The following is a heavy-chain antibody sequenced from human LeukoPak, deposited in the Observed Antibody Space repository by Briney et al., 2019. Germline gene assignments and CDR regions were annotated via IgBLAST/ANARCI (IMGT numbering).Heavy chain of an antibody. CDR2: IRYDGSNK. Sequence: GGSLRLSCAASGFTFSSYGMHWVRQAPGKGLEWVAFIRYDGSNKYYADSVKGRFTISRDNSKNTLYLQMNSLRAEDTAVYYCAKARYYNYYMDVWGKGTTVTISS. V-gene: IGHV3-30*02. CDR1: GFTFSSYG. CDR3: AKARYYNYYMDV. J-gene: IGHJ6*03.